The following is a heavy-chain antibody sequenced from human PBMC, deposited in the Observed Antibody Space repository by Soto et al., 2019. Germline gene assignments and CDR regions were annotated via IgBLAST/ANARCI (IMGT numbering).Heavy chain of an antibody. V-gene: IGHV3-13*05. J-gene: IGHJ6*02. CDR3: ETEYSGRLTRRADYYYALDA. Sequence: GGSLRLSCAASGFTFSTYDMHWVRQVPGKGLEWVSAIGSAHDPYYLGSVKGRFSISRENAKNSLYLQMNSLTTGDTAVYYCETEYSGRLTRRADYYYALDAWGQGTTVTVSS. CDR2: IGSAHDP. CDR1: GFTFSTYD. D-gene: IGHD2-15*01.